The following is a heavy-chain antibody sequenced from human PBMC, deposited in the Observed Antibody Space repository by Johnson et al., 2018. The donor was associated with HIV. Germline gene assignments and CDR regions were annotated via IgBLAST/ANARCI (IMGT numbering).Heavy chain of an antibody. J-gene: IGHJ3*02. D-gene: IGHD4/OR15-4a*01. CDR3: ARGGASDAFDI. V-gene: IGHV3-30-3*01. CDR1: GFTFSSYT. CDR2: ISYDGNNK. Sequence: QVQLVESGGGVVQPGRSLRLSCAASGFTFSSYTIHWVRQAPGKGLEWVAVISYDGNNKHYADSAKGRFTISRDNSKNTLHLQMNSLRAEDSAVYYCARGGASDAFDIWGQGTMVTVSS.